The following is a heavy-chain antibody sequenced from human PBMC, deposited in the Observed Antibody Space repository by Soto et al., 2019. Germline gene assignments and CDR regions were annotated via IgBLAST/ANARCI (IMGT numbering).Heavy chain of an antibody. J-gene: IGHJ4*02. Sequence: SETLSLTCSVSVGSISGSYWSWIRQSPGKGLEWLGYVYYTGSTNYSPSLRSRVSISVDTSKNEFSLRLSSVTAADTAVYFCARSVAVPGAHIDYWGQGTQVTVSS. CDR1: VGSISGSY. CDR3: ARSVAVPGAHIDY. V-gene: IGHV4-59*01. D-gene: IGHD6-19*01. CDR2: VYYTGST.